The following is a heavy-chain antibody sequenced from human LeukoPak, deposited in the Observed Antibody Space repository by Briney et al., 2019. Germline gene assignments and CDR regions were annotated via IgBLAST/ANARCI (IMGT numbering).Heavy chain of an antibody. Sequence: PGGSLRLSCAAPGFTSSNYAMSWVRQAPGEGLGWVSAILGSGGSTYYADSVKGRFTVSRDNSKSTLYLQMNSLRAEDTALYYCAKWGDYDVLTGYYVPDYWGQGTLVTVSS. D-gene: IGHD3-9*01. CDR3: AKWGDYDVLTGYYVPDY. V-gene: IGHV3-23*01. CDR2: ILGSGGST. CDR1: GFTSSNYA. J-gene: IGHJ4*02.